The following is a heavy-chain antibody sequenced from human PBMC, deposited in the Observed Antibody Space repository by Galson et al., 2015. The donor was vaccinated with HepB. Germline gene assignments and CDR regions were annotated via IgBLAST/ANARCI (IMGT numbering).Heavy chain of an antibody. CDR3: ARDGYCSGGSCRHYYGMDV. V-gene: IGHV1-69*13. D-gene: IGHD2-15*01. J-gene: IGHJ6*02. Sequence: SVKVSCKASGGTFSSYAISWVRQAPGQGLEWMGGIIPIFGTANYAQKFQGRVTITADESTSTAYMELSSLRSEDTAVYYCARDGYCSGGSCRHYYGMDVWGQGTTVTVSS. CDR2: IIPIFGTA. CDR1: GGTFSSYA.